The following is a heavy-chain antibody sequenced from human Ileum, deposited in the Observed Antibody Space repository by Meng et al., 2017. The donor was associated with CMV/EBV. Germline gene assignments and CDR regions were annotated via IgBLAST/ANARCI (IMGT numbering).Heavy chain of an antibody. CDR3: ARGPRIGSTYGLDP. Sequence: SGFTFRSYWLHWVRQAPGNGLVWVSRIDDDGRSITYAESVKGRFTISKDKAKNTVYLQMNSLRDEDTAVYYCARGPRIGSTYGLDPWGQGTLVTVSS. J-gene: IGHJ5*02. CDR2: IDDDGRSI. CDR1: GFTFRSYW. D-gene: IGHD3-10*01. V-gene: IGHV3-74*01.